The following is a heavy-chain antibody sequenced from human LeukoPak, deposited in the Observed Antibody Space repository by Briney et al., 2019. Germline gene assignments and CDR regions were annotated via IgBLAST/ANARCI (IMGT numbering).Heavy chain of an antibody. J-gene: IGHJ5*02. CDR1: GFTVSSNY. V-gene: IGHV3-23*01. CDR2: ISGSGGST. Sequence: TRGSLRLSCAASGFTVSSNYMSWVRQAPGKGLEWVSAISGSGGSTYYADSVKGRFTISRDNSKNTLYLQMNSLRAEDTAVYYCAKGDAGSYYLYNWFDPWGQGTLVTVSS. CDR3: AKGDAGSYYLYNWFDP. D-gene: IGHD3-10*01.